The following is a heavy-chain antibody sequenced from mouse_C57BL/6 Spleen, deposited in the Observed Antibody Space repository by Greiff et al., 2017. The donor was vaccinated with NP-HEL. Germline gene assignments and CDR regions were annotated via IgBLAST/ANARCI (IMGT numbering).Heavy chain of an antibody. J-gene: IGHJ2*01. Sequence: EVHLVESGGDLVKPGGSLKLSCAASGFTFSSYGMSWVRQTPDQRLEWVATISSGGSYTYYPESVKGRFTISRDNAKNTLYLQMSSLKSEDTAMYYCARHEELGYFDYWGQGTTLTVSS. CDR3: ARHEELGYFDY. V-gene: IGHV5-6*01. CDR2: ISSGGSYT. D-gene: IGHD4-1*01. CDR1: GFTFSSYG.